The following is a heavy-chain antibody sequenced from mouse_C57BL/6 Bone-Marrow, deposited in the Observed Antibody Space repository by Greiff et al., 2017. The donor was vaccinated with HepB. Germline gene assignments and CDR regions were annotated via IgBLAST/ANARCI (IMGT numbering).Heavy chain of an antibody. CDR2: IYPGNSDT. CDR1: GYTFTSYW. Sequence: EVMLVESGTVLARPGASVKMSCKTSGYTFTSYWMHWVKQRPGQGLEWIGAIYPGNSDTSYNQKFKGKATLTAVTSASTAYMELSSLTNEDSAVYYCTRSGVNWDEYYFDYWGQGTTLTVSS. CDR3: TRSGVNWDEYYFDY. J-gene: IGHJ2*01. D-gene: IGHD4-1*01. V-gene: IGHV1-5*01.